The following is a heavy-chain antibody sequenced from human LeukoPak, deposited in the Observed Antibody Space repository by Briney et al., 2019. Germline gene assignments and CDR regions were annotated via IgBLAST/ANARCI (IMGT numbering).Heavy chain of an antibody. CDR1: GGSISSYY. D-gene: IGHD3-16*01. Sequence: KASETLSLTCTVSGGSISSYYWNWIRQPPGKGLEWIGFMYYSGSTNYNPSLKSRVTISVDTSKNQFSLKLSSVTAADTAVYYCARGERLGPDIWGQGTMVTVSS. V-gene: IGHV4-59*01. J-gene: IGHJ3*02. CDR2: MYYSGST. CDR3: ARGERLGPDI.